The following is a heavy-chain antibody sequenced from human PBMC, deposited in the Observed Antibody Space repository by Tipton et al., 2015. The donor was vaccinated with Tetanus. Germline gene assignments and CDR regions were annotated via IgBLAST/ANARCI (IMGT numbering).Heavy chain of an antibody. J-gene: IGHJ5*02. CDR2: ISRSSPL. D-gene: IGHD3-3*01. Sequence: SLRLSCAASRFTFSDYYMNWVRQAPGKGLEWVSSISRSSPLYNADSVKGRFTVSRDNAENSLYLQMNSLRDEDTAIYYCARDFRPIFGVAQPFDPWGQGTLVTVSS. CDR1: RFTFSDYY. CDR3: ARDFRPIFGVAQPFDP. V-gene: IGHV3-69-1*01.